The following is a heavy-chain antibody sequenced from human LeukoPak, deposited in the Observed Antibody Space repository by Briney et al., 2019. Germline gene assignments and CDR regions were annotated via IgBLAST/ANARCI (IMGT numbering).Heavy chain of an antibody. CDR2: ISYDGSNK. Sequence: GRSLRLSCAASGFTFSSYGMHWVRQAPGKGLEWVAVISYDGSNKYYADSVKGRFTISRDNSKNTLYLQMNNLRAEDTAVYYCAKEGYYDILTGVHYGMDVWGQGTTVTVSS. D-gene: IGHD3-9*01. V-gene: IGHV3-30*18. J-gene: IGHJ6*02. CDR3: AKEGYYDILTGVHYGMDV. CDR1: GFTFSSYG.